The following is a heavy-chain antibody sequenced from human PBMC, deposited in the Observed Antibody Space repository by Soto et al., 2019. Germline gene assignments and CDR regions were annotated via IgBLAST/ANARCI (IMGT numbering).Heavy chain of an antibody. D-gene: IGHD3-3*01. CDR3: ATGFWSGPIAHYFDY. Sequence: GGSLRLSCAASGFTFTSHAMNWVRQAPGKGLEWVSGITPGGDNTYYADSVKGRFTISRDNSKNTLYLQMNNLRAEDTAVYYCATGFWSGPIAHYFDYWGQGTLVTVSS. J-gene: IGHJ4*01. V-gene: IGHV3-23*01. CDR2: ITPGGDNT. CDR1: GFTFTSHA.